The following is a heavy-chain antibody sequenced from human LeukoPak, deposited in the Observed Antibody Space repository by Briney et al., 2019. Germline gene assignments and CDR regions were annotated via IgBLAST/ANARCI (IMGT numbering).Heavy chain of an antibody. CDR1: GYSFTSYW. D-gene: IGHD2-2*02. CDR2: IYPGDSDT. V-gene: IGHV5-51*01. CDR3: ARLRVVPAAIGLDAFDI. J-gene: IGHJ3*02. Sequence: GESLKISCKGSGYSFTSYWISWVRQMPGKGLEWMGIIYPGDSDTRYSPSFQGQVTISADKSISTAYLQWSSLKASDTAMYYCARLRVVPAAIGLDAFDIWGQGTMVTVSS.